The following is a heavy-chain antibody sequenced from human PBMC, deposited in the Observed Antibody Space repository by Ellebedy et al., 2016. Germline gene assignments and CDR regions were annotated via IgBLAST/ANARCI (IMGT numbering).Heavy chain of an antibody. Sequence: GGSLRLSCAASGFTVSSNYMSWVRQAPGKGLEWVSAISGSGGSTYYADSVKGRFTISRDNSKNTLYLQMNSLRAEDTAVYYCAKDQHSSGYTYYGMDVWGQGTTVTVSS. J-gene: IGHJ6*02. CDR2: ISGSGGST. D-gene: IGHD6-19*01. CDR1: GFTVSSNY. V-gene: IGHV3-23*01. CDR3: AKDQHSSGYTYYGMDV.